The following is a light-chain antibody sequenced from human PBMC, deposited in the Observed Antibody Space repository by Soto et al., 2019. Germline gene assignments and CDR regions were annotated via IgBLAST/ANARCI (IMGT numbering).Light chain of an antibody. CDR1: QTVISY. V-gene: IGKV1-39*01. CDR3: QQKSDTPPYT. CDR2: TTT. Sequence: DLQLTQSPSSLSSSVGDRVTITCRASQTVISYLNWYQQKPGQAPQLLIYTTTHLQSGDPSRFSGSGSGTEFSLTISSLHPEELASYECQQKSDTPPYTFGDVTKVYIK. J-gene: IGKJ2*01.